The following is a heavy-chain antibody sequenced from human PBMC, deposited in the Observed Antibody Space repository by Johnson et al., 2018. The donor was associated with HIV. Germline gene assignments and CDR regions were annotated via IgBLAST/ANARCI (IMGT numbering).Heavy chain of an antibody. CDR1: GFTFSDYY. CDR2: ISSSGTAP. Sequence: VQLVESGGGLVKPGGSLRLSCAASGFTFSDYYMSWIRQAPGKGLAWVSYISSSGTAPYYADSVKGRLTISRDNAKNSLYLQMNSRRAEDTAVYFCARAINDAFDIWGQGTMVTVSS. CDR3: ARAINDAFDI. J-gene: IGHJ3*02. V-gene: IGHV3-11*04.